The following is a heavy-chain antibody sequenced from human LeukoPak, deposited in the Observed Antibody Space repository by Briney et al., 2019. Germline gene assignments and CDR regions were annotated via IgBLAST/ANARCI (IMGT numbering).Heavy chain of an antibody. CDR3: ARVTGYMIEDYFDY. CDR1: GGSISSYY. J-gene: IGHJ4*02. Sequence: SENLSLTCTVSGGSISSYYWIWIRQPPGKGLVWIGYIYYSGSTNYNHSLNSRVTISVDTSKNQFSLRLRSVTAADTAVYYCARVTGYMIEDYFDYWGQGTLVTVPA. CDR2: IYYSGST. D-gene: IGHD3-22*01. V-gene: IGHV4-59*01.